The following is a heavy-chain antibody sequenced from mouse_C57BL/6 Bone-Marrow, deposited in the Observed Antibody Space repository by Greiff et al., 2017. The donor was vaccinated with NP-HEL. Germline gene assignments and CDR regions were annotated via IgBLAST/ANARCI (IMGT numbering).Heavy chain of an antibody. D-gene: IGHD3-2*02. Sequence: QVTLKVSGPGILQPSQTLSLTCSFSGFSLSTFGMGVGWIRQPSGKGLEWLAHIWWDEDKYFTPARGSRITISKDTSKNQVYLKVANVDTAVTATYYCARMRSGYSWFAYWCQGTLVTVSA. J-gene: IGHJ3*01. CDR3: ARMRSGYSWFAY. CDR1: GFSLSTFGMG. CDR2: IWWDEDK. V-gene: IGHV8-8*01.